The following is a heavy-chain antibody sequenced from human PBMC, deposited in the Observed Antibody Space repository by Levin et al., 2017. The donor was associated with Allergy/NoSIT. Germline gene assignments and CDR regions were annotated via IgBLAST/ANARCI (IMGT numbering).Heavy chain of an antibody. J-gene: IGHJ2*01. V-gene: IGHV3-23*01. CDR3: ARHTRGDLWYFDL. CDR1: GFTFRDYA. CDR2: ITRSGGHT. Sequence: VASVKVSCAASGFTFRDYAMTWVRQAPGKGLEWVSAITRSGGHTFYADSVKGRLTLSRVDSKNTLYLQMDSLRAEDTAVYYCARHTRGDLWYFDLWGRGTLVTVSS. D-gene: IGHD2-21*01.